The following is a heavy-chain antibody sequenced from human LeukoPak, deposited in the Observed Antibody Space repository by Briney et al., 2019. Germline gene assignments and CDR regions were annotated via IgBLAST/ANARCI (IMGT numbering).Heavy chain of an antibody. CDR3: ANSGYDFGRVFDY. CDR1: GFTFSSYA. V-gene: IGHV3-23*01. Sequence: GGSLRLSCAASGFTFSSYAMSWVRQAPGKGLEWVSAISGSGGSTYYADSVKGRFTISRDNSKNTLYLQMNSLRAEDTAVYYCANSGYDFGRVFDYWGQGTLVTVSS. J-gene: IGHJ4*02. CDR2: ISGSGGST. D-gene: IGHD3-3*01.